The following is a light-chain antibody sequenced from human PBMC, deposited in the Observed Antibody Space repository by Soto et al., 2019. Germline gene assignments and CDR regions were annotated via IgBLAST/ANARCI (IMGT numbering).Light chain of an antibody. CDR1: SSNIGNNA. CDR3: AAWDDSLNGVV. CDR2: YDD. J-gene: IGLJ2*01. V-gene: IGLV1-36*01. Sequence: QSVLTQPPSVSEAPRQRVTISCSGSSSNIGNNAVNWYPQLPGKAPKLLIYYDDLLPSGVSDRFSGYKSGTSASLAISGLQAEDEADYYCAAWDDSLNGVVFGGGTQLTVL.